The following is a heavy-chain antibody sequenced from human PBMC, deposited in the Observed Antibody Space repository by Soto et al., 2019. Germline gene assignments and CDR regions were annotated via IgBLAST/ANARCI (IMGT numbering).Heavy chain of an antibody. V-gene: IGHV4-61*01. D-gene: IGHD1-26*01. CDR1: GDSVSNGYFY. CDR3: ARDVCANSGIVGVTGTFDI. J-gene: IGHJ3*02. Sequence: QVQLQESGPGLLKPSETLSLTCTVSGDSVSNGYFYWSWIRQPPGKGLEWIGNIYYSVSTTYNPSLKSRVTISLDKSKNQFSLRRSSVTAADTAVYYCARDVCANSGIVGVTGTFDIWGQGTLVTVSS. CDR2: IYYSVST.